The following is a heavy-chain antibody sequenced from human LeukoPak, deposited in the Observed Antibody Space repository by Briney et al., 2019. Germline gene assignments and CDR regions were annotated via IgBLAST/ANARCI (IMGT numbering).Heavy chain of an antibody. J-gene: IGHJ4*02. V-gene: IGHV3-30*18. CDR3: AKDLQGGFDY. Sequence: GGSLRLSCAASGFTFSSYGMHWVRQAPGKGLERVAVISYDGSNKYYADSVKGRFTISRDNSKNTLYLQMNSLRAEDTAVYYCAKDLQGGFDYWGQGTLVTVSS. CDR1: GFTFSSYG. CDR2: ISYDGSNK. D-gene: IGHD3-16*01.